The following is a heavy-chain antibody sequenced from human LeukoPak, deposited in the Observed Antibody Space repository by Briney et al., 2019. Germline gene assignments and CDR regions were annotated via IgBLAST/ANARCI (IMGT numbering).Heavy chain of an antibody. Sequence: PGGSLRLSCRTSGFLFHVYTMVWVRQAPGKGLEWLSSISHSDDSTYYADSVKGRFTISRDNSKDTVYLQMNSLRAEDTAVYYCAKKKGVGYYPFGHWGQGTLVTVSS. CDR3: AKKKGVGYYPFGH. J-gene: IGHJ4*02. D-gene: IGHD3-3*01. CDR2: ISHSDDST. V-gene: IGHV3-23*01. CDR1: GFLFHVYT.